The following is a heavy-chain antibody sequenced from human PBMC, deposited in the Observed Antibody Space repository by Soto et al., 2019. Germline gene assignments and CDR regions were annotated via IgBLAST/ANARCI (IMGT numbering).Heavy chain of an antibody. CDR2: IYYSGST. CDR1: GGSISSSSYY. V-gene: IGHV4-39*01. CDR3: ARHGVATIFRSREFDY. D-gene: IGHD5-12*01. J-gene: IGHJ4*02. Sequence: SETLSLTCTVSGGSISSSSYYWGWIRQPPGKGLEWIGSIYYSGSTYYNPSLKSRVTISVDTSKNQFSLKLSSVTAADTAVYYCARHGVATIFRSREFDYWGQGTLVTVSS.